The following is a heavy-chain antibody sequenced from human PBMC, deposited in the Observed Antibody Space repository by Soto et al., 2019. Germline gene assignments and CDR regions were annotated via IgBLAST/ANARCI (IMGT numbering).Heavy chain of an antibody. Sequence: ASVKVSCKASGGTFSSYAISWVRQAPGQGLEWMGGSIPIFGKANYAQKFQGRVTITADESTSTAYMELSSLRSEDTAVYYCARGYERLVVVTAPFDYWGQGXLVTVSS. J-gene: IGHJ4*02. CDR3: ARGYERLVVVTAPFDY. D-gene: IGHD2-21*02. CDR2: SIPIFGKA. CDR1: GGTFSSYA. V-gene: IGHV1-69*13.